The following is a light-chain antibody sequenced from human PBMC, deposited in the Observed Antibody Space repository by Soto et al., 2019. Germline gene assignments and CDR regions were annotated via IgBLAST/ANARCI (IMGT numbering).Light chain of an antibody. J-gene: IGKJ1*01. CDR1: QNITSSH. CDR3: NQFGTSPQT. Sequence: EIVLTQSPGTLSLSPGERATLSCRASQNITSSHIAWYQQKPGQAPRLLIYGPSTRATGIPDRFSGGGSGTEFTLSITGLEPEEFAVYYCNQFGTSPQTFGHGTKVEVK. V-gene: IGKV3-20*01. CDR2: GPS.